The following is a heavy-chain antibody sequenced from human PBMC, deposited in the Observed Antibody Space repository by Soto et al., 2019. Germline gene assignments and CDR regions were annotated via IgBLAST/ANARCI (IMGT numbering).Heavy chain of an antibody. CDR1: GFTFSNYA. CDR3: AKVECFGEVGNWFDP. V-gene: IGHV3-23*01. Sequence: EVQLLESGGGLVQPGGSLRLSCAASGFTFSNYAMSWVRQAPGKGLEWVSTIDGSAGNTYYANSVKGRFTISRDNSKNPLYLQMNSLRADDTAIYYCAKVECFGEVGNWFDPWGQGTLVTVSS. J-gene: IGHJ5*02. D-gene: IGHD3-10*01. CDR2: IDGSAGNT.